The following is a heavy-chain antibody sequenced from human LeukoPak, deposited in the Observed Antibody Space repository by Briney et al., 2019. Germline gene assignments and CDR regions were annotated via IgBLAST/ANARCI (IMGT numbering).Heavy chain of an antibody. D-gene: IGHD1-26*01. CDR2: IYYSGST. V-gene: IGHV4-39*01. Sequence: PSETLSLTCNVSGGSISSSRHYWGWIRQPPGKGLQWIGGIYYSGSTYHNPSLRSRVTLSVDTSKKQFSLKLHSVTAADSAVYYCARQAVMGATRWFDPWGQGTLVTVSS. J-gene: IGHJ5*02. CDR3: ARQAVMGATRWFDP. CDR1: GGSISSSRHY.